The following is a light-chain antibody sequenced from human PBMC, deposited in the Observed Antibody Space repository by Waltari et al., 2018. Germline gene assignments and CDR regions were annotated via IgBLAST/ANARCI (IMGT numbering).Light chain of an antibody. CDR3: CSYAGSSTPHVV. Sequence: QSALTQPASVSGSPGQSITISCTGTSSDVGGYNYVSWYHQHPGKAPKLMIYDVSKRPSGVSTRFSGSKSGNTAGLTISGLQAEDEADYYCCSYAGSSTPHVVFGGGTKLTVL. J-gene: IGLJ2*01. V-gene: IGLV2-23*02. CDR2: DVS. CDR1: SSDVGGYNY.